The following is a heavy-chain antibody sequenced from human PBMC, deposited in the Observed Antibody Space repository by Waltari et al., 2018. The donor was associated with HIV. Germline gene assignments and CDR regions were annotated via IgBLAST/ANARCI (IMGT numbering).Heavy chain of an antibody. CDR2: INPSGGT. CDR1: GETFSASY. Sequence: QVHLVQSGAEVTKPGASVKVSCKAYGETFSASYFHWVRQAPGQGLEWMVWINPSGGTNYAQTFQGRVTMTRDTSTNTAYMQLNRLRSDDTAVYYCAAEKKLALDGLGVWGQGSTVAVS. V-gene: IGHV1-2*02. CDR3: AAEKKLALDGLGV. J-gene: IGHJ6*01.